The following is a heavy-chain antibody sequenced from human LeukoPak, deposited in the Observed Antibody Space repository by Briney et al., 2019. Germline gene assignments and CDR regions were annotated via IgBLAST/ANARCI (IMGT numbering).Heavy chain of an antibody. D-gene: IGHD3-22*01. J-gene: IGHJ4*02. CDR2: ISAYNGNT. Sequence: GASVKVSCKASGYTFSSYGISWVRQAPGQGLEWMGWISAYNGNTNYAQKLLGRVTMTTDTSTSTAYMELRSLRSVGTAVYYCARDLDSSGSFDYWGQGTLVTVSS. CDR1: GYTFSSYG. CDR3: ARDLDSSGSFDY. V-gene: IGHV1-18*01.